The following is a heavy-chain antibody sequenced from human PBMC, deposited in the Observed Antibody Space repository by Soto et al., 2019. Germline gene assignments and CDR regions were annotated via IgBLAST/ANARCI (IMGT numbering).Heavy chain of an antibody. D-gene: IGHD6-19*01. CDR3: ARDRELDPGAGPGHYYGMDV. CDR1: GYTFTGYY. CDR2: INPNSGGT. V-gene: IGHV1-2*04. Sequence: QVQLVQSGAEVKKPGASVKVSCKASGYTFTGYYMHWVRQAPGQGLEWMGWINPNSGGTNYAQKFQGWVTMTRDTSISTAYMELSRLRSDDTAVYYCARDRELDPGAGPGHYYGMDVWGQGTTVTVSS. J-gene: IGHJ6*02.